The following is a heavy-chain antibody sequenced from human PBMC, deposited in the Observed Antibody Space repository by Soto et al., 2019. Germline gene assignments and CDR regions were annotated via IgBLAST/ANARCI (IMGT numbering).Heavy chain of an antibody. J-gene: IGHJ4*02. D-gene: IGHD7-27*01. CDR1: GFTFSSYG. CDR3: VGRGNQNWGDY. CDR2: IWYDGNNK. V-gene: IGHV3-33*01. Sequence: QVQLVESGGGVVQPGRSLRLSCAASGFTFSSYGMHWVRQAPGKGLEWVSSIWYDGNNKYYADSVKGRFTISRDNSRNTLLLQMNSLRAEDTALYYCVGRGNQNWGDYWGQGTQVTVSS.